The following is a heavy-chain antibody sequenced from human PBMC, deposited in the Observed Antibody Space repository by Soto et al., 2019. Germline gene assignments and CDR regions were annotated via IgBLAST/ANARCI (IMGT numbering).Heavy chain of an antibody. V-gene: IGHV3-23*01. D-gene: IGHD2-15*01. CDR1: GFTFSSYA. J-gene: IGHJ6*02. Sequence: PGGSLRLSCAASGFTFSSYAMSWVRQAPGKGLEWVSAISGSGGSTYYADSVKGRFTISRDNSKNTLYLQMNSLRAEDTAVYYCARDSRYCSGGSCYYYYGMDVWGQGTTVTVSS. CDR3: ARDSRYCSGGSCYYYYGMDV. CDR2: ISGSGGST.